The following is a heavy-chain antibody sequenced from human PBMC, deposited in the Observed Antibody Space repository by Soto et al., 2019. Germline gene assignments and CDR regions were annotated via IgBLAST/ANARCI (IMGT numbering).Heavy chain of an antibody. D-gene: IGHD6-19*01. V-gene: IGHV3-7*01. J-gene: IGHJ4*02. Sequence: PGGSLRLSCAVSGFTFSDYWMSWVRQAPGKGLEWVANIKQDGNEKYYVDSVKGRFTISRDNAKNSLYLQMNSLRAEDTAVYYCARGLGSSGWYPNDYWGQGTLVTVSS. CDR2: IKQDGNEK. CDR1: GFTFSDYW. CDR3: ARGLGSSGWYPNDY.